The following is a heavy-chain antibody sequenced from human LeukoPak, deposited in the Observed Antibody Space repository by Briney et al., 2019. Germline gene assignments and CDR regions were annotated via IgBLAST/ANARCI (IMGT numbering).Heavy chain of an antibody. V-gene: IGHV3-23*01. CDR2: VSGSGGST. CDR1: GFTFSSYA. CDR3: VKDAAYCGGDCYWGWFDP. Sequence: GGSLRLSCAASGFTFSSYAMSWVRQAPGKGLEWVSGVSGSGGSTYYADSVKGRFTISRDNSKNTLYLQMNSLRAEDTAVYYCVKDAAYCGGDCYWGWFDPWGQGTLVTVSS. J-gene: IGHJ5*02. D-gene: IGHD2-21*02.